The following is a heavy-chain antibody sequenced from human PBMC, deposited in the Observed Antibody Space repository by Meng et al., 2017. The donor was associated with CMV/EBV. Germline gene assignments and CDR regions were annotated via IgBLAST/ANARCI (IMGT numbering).Heavy chain of an antibody. V-gene: IGHV3-30*02. CDR3: AKASMDYSNYAGYFDY. D-gene: IGHD4-11*01. CDR1: GFTFSSYG. Sequence: GGSLRLSCAASGFTFSSYGMHWVRQAPGKGLEWVAFIRYDGSNKYYADSVKGRFTISRDNSKNTLYLQMNSLRAKDTAVYYCAKASMDYSNYAGYFDYWGQGTLVTVSS. CDR2: IRYDGSNK. J-gene: IGHJ4*02.